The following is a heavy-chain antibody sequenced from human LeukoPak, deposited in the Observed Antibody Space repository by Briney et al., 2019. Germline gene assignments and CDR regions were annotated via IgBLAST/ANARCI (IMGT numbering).Heavy chain of an antibody. J-gene: IGHJ4*02. CDR3: ARDWRELSDY. CDR1: GFTFSSYS. CDR2: ISYDGSNK. D-gene: IGHD1-26*01. V-gene: IGHV3-30*03. Sequence: PGGSLRLSCAASGFTFSSYSMNWVRQAPGKGLEWVAVISYDGSNKYYADSVKGRFTISRDNSKNTLYLQMNSLRAEDTAVYYCARDWRELSDYWGQGTLVTVSS.